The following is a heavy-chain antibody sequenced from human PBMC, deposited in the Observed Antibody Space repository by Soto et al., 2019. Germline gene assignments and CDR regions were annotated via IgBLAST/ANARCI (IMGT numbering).Heavy chain of an antibody. D-gene: IGHD1-1*01. CDR3: ARGRYGDY. CDR2: ISAHNGNT. CDR1: GYAFTTYG. Sequence: QVHLVQSGAEVKKPGASVKVSCQGSGYAFTTYGITWVRQAPGQGLEWVGWISAHNGNTNYAQQLQGRVTVTRDTSTSTAYMELRSLRYDDSAVYYCARGRYGDYWGQGALVTVSS. V-gene: IGHV1-18*01. J-gene: IGHJ4*02.